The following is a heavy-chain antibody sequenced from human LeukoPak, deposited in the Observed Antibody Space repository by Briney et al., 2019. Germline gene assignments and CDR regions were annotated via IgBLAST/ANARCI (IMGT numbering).Heavy chain of an antibody. CDR1: GFTFDDYA. V-gene: IGHV3-43*02. D-gene: IGHD2-15*01. CDR3: AKDIYSRRGSYFEH. Sequence: GGSLRLSCAASGFTFDDYAMHWVRQVPGKGLEWVCLISGDGGSTYYADSVKGRFTISRDNSKNSLYLQMNSLRTEDTALYYCAKDIYSRRGSYFEHWGQGTLVTVSS. J-gene: IGHJ1*01. CDR2: ISGDGGST.